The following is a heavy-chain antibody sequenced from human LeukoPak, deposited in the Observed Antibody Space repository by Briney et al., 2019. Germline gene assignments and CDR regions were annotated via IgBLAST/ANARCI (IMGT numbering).Heavy chain of an antibody. Sequence: SETLSLTWTVSGXSISSYYWSWIRQPPGRGLEWIGYIYYSGSTNYNPSLKSRVTISVDTSKNQFSLKLSSVTAADTAVYYCARQYGYSTSLDYWGQGALVTVSS. CDR2: IYYSGST. V-gene: IGHV4-59*08. CDR1: GXSISSYY. CDR3: ARQYGYSTSLDY. J-gene: IGHJ4*02. D-gene: IGHD6-6*01.